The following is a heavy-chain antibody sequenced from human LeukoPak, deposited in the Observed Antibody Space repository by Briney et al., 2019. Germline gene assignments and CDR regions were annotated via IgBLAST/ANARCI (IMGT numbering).Heavy chain of an antibody. V-gene: IGHV4-59*01. D-gene: IGHD5-12*01. CDR3: AREWLQENYFDY. CDR2: IYYSGGT. CDR1: GGSISSYY. J-gene: IGHJ4*02. Sequence: SETLSLTCTVSGGSISSYYWSWIRQPPGKGLEWIGYIYYSGGTNYNPSLKSRVTISVDTSKNQFSLKLSSVTAADTAVYYCAREWLQENYFDYWGQGTLVTVSS.